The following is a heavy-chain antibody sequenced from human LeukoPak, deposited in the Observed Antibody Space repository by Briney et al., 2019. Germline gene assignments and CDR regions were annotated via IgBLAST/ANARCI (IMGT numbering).Heavy chain of an antibody. V-gene: IGHV4-39*01. CDR2: IYYSGST. CDR3: TRLHLDYGDHGDY. CDR1: GGSISSSSYY. J-gene: IGHJ4*02. D-gene: IGHD4-17*01. Sequence: SETLSLTCTVSGGSISSSSYYWGWIRQPPGKGLEWIGSIYYSGSTYYNPSLKSRVTISVDTSKNQFSLKLHSVTAADTAVYYCTRLHLDYGDHGDYWGQGTLVTVSS.